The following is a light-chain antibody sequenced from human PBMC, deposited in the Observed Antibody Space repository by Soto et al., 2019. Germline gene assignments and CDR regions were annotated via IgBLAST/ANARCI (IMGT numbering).Light chain of an antibody. CDR2: DVT. V-gene: IGLV2-14*01. CDR3: TSYSGSTTLGV. CDR1: SSDVGGYDY. Sequence: QSALTQPASVSGSPGQSIPISCTGTSSDVGGYDYVSWYQQHPGNAPKLVIYDVTNRPSGVSTRFSCSKSRNTASLTISGLPDAHECHYYCTSYSGSTTLGVFAPGAELTDL. J-gene: IGLJ1*01.